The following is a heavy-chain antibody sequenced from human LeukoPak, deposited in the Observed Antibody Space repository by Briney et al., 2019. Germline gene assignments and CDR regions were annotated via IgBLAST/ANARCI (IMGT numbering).Heavy chain of an antibody. CDR3: ARHRDGGTYPLAF. D-gene: IGHD1-26*01. Sequence: PSETLSLTCSVSGGSISTYYWSSVRQSPGKGLEWIAWIHYSGNTQYNPSLKSRVTISVDTSKNQFSLKLTSLTAGDTAVYFCARHRDGGTYPLAFCGQGTLVTVSS. CDR2: IHYSGNT. CDR1: GGSISTYY. J-gene: IGHJ4*02. V-gene: IGHV4-59*08.